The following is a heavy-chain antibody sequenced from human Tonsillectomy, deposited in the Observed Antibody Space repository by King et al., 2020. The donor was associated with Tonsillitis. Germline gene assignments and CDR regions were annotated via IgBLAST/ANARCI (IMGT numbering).Heavy chain of an antibody. J-gene: IGHJ4*02. D-gene: IGHD3-16*01. CDR1: GGPVSSGYYY. CDR2: IYYSGRT. CDR3: SSLWEWLPDY. Sequence: QLQESGPGLVKPSETLSLTCTVPGGPVSSGYYYWSWIRQPPGKGLEWIGYIYYSGRTNYNPCLKSRVCISVDTSKNPFSLKLSSVTAADTSVYYCSSLWEWLPDYWGQGTLATVCS. V-gene: IGHV4-61*01.